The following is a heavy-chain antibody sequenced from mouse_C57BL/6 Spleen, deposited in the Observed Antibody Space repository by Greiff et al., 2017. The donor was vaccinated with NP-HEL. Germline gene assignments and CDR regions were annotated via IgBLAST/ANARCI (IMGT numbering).Heavy chain of an antibody. J-gene: IGHJ1*03. CDR3: AREATTVVGVYCDV. CDR1: GYTFTSYW. D-gene: IGHD1-1*01. CDR2: IYPSDSET. V-gene: IGHV1-61*01. Sequence: QVQLQQPGAELVRPGSSVKLSCKASGYTFTSYWMDWVKQRPGQGLEWIGNIYPSDSETHYNQKFKDKATFTVDKSSSTAYMQLSSLTYEDSAVYYCAREATTVVGVYCDVWGTGTTVTVSS.